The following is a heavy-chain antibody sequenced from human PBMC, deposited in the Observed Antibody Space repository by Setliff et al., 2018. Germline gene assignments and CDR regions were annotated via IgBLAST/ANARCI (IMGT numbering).Heavy chain of an antibody. V-gene: IGHV4-39*07. J-gene: IGHJ6*02. CDR2: IYYSGST. Sequence: SETLSLTCTVSGGSISSSSYYWGWIRQPPGKGLEWIGSIYYSGSTYYNPSLKSRVTISVDTSKNQFSLKLSSVTAADTAVYYCAREDGTYYNFWSGYSTTPYYGMDVWGQGTTVTVSS. CDR1: GGSISSSSYY. CDR3: AREDGTYYNFWSGYSTTPYYGMDV. D-gene: IGHD3-3*01.